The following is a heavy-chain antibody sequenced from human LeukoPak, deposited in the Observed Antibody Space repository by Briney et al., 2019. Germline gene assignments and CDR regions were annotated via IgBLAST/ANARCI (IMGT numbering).Heavy chain of an antibody. J-gene: IGHJ4*02. V-gene: IGHV3-49*04. Sequence: GGSLRLSCTASGFTFGDDAMSWVRQAPGKGLEWVGFIRSKAYGGTTEYAASVKGRFTISRDDSKSIAYLQMNSLKTEDTAVYYCTRAAGDSSPFDYWGQGTLVTVSS. CDR1: GFTFGDDA. CDR3: TRAAGDSSPFDY. CDR2: IRSKAYGGTT. D-gene: IGHD7-27*01.